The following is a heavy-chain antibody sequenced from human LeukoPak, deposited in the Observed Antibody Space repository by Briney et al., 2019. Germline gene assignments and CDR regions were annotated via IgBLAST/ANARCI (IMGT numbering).Heavy chain of an antibody. CDR1: RFTFSSYS. CDR3: ARDWEDIVVVPFDP. Sequence: GGSPRLSCAASRFTFSSYSMNWVRQAPGKGLEWVSSISSSSSYIYYADSVKGRFTISRDNAKNSLYLQMNSLRAEDTAVYYCARDWEDIVVVPFDPWGQGTLVTVSS. D-gene: IGHD2-2*01. J-gene: IGHJ5*02. V-gene: IGHV3-21*01. CDR2: ISSSSSYI.